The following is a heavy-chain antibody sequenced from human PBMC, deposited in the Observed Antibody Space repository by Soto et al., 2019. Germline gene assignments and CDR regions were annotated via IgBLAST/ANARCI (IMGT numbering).Heavy chain of an antibody. Sequence: QVQLQESGPGLVKPSETLSLTCTVSGGSISSYYWNWIRQPPGKGLEWIGYIYYSGSTNYNPSLKSRVTISVDTSKNQFSLRLSSVTAADTAVYYCARDNRLSHNWCFDLWGRGTLVTVSS. V-gene: IGHV4-59*01. D-gene: IGHD3-16*02. J-gene: IGHJ2*01. CDR1: GGSISSYY. CDR2: IYYSGST. CDR3: ARDNRLSHNWCFDL.